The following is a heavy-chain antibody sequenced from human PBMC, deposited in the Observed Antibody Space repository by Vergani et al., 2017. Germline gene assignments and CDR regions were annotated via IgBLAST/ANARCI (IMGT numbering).Heavy chain of an antibody. CDR3: AKVGRSEVAGTFGAFVI. Sequence: EVQLGESGGGLVNPGGCRTLSCVASGFTFIMDAMSWVRQARGKGLEWVSTLSASDRRTHYADSVKGRFTISRDHSKNTLFLHMNSLRPEDTAVYYCAKVGRSEVAGTFGAFVIWGQGTMVTVSS. CDR1: GFTFIMDA. J-gene: IGHJ3*02. D-gene: IGHD6-19*01. V-gene: IGHV3-23*04. CDR2: LSASDRRT.